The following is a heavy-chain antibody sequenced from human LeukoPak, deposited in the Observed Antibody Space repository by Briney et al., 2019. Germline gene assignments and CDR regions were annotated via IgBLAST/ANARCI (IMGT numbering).Heavy chain of an antibody. CDR2: INPNSGGT. CDR1: GYTFTGYY. J-gene: IGHJ6*02. V-gene: IGHV1-2*02. D-gene: IGHD3-22*01. CDR3: ARVPHYYDSSGAGMDV. Sequence: ASVKVSCKASGYTFTGYYMHWVRQAPGQGLEWMGWINPNSGGTNYAQTFQGRVTMTRDTSISTAYMELSRLRSDDTAVYYCARVPHYYDSSGAGMDVWGQGTTVTVSS.